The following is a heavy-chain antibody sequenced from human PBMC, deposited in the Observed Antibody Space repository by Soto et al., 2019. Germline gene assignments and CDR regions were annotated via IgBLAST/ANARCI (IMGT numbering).Heavy chain of an antibody. V-gene: IGHV1-69*01. Sequence: QVQLVQSGAEVKKPGSSVKVSCKASGGTFSSYAISWVRQAPGQGLEWMGGIIPIFGTANYAQKFQGRVTITADESTSTAYMELSSLRSEDTAVYYCARGEPIEYSGSYYHDYYYGMDVWGQGTTVTVSS. J-gene: IGHJ6*02. D-gene: IGHD1-26*01. CDR3: ARGEPIEYSGSYYHDYYYGMDV. CDR1: GGTFSSYA. CDR2: IIPIFGTA.